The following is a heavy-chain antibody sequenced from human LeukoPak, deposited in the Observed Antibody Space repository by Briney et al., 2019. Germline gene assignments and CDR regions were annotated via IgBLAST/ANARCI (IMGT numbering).Heavy chain of an antibody. J-gene: IGHJ4*02. Sequence: PSETLSLTCAVYGGSFSGYYWSWIRQPPGKGLEWIGEINHSGSTNYNPSLKSRVTISVDTSKNQFSLKLSSVTAADTAVYYCARSKRGNWASRAYNDYWGQGTLVTVSS. CDR1: GGSFSGYY. CDR3: ARSKRGNWASRAYNDY. V-gene: IGHV4-34*01. CDR2: INHSGST. D-gene: IGHD7-27*01.